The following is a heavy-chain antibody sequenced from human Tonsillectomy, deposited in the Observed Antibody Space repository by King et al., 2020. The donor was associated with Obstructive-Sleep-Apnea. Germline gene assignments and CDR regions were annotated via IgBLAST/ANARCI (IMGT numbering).Heavy chain of an antibody. CDR1: GFIFSDYY. CDR3: ARGTYYYDSSGYYPLDY. Sequence: VQLVESGGGLVRPGGSPRLSCAAPGFIFSDYYMSWIRQAPGKGLEWVSYISSSGSTIYYADSVKGRFTISRDNAKNSLYLQMNSLRAEDTAVYYCARGTYYYDSSGYYPLDYWGQGTLVTVSS. V-gene: IGHV3-11*01. J-gene: IGHJ4*02. CDR2: ISSSGSTI. D-gene: IGHD3-22*01.